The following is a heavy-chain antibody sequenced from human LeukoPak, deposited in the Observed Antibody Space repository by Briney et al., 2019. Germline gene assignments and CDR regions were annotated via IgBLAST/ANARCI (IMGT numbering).Heavy chain of an antibody. Sequence: GGSLRLSCAASGFTFSSYSMNWVRQAPGKGLEWVSSISSSSSYIYYADSVKGRFTISRDNAKNSLYLQMNSLRAEDTAVYYCARVVGPDHGAYDAFDISGQRAICSVSS. J-gene: IGHJ3*02. V-gene: IGHV3-21*01. CDR3: ARVVGPDHGAYDAFDI. CDR1: GFTFSSYS. CDR2: ISSSSSYI. D-gene: IGHD4-17*01.